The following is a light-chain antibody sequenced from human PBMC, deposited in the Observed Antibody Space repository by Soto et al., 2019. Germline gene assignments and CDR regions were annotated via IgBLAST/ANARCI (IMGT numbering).Light chain of an antibody. V-gene: IGKV3-11*01. CDR1: QRVSSY. CDR3: QQRSNWPIT. Sequence: EIVLTQSPATLSLSPGERATLSCRASQRVSSYLAWYQQKPGQAPRLLIYDASNRATGIPARFSGSGSGTDFTLTISSLEPEDFAVYYRQQRSNWPITFGQGTRLEIK. CDR2: DAS. J-gene: IGKJ5*01.